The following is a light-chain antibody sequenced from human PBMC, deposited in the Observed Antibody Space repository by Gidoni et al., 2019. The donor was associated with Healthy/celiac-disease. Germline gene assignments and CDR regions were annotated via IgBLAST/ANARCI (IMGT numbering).Light chain of an antibody. CDR3: QQRSNWFT. CDR2: DAS. V-gene: IGKV3-11*01. CDR1: QSVSSY. Sequence: EIVLTQSPAPLSLSPGEIATLSCRPSQSVSSYLSWYQQKPGQAPRLLIYDASKRATGIPARFSGSGSGTDFTLTISSLEPEDFAVYYCQQRSNWFTFGGGTKVEIK. J-gene: IGKJ4*01.